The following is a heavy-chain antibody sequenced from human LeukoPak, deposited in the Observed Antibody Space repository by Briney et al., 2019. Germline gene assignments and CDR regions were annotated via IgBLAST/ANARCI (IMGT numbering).Heavy chain of an antibody. D-gene: IGHD2-21*01. Sequence: PSETLSLTCTVSGGSISSRDFYWSWIRQPPGKGLEWIGYIHYSGSTYYNPSLKSRVSMSVDTSKNQFSLKLTSITAADTAVYYCSSTYCGGDCYLGYYYMDVWGKGTTVTVSS. V-gene: IGHV4-30-4*03. CDR1: GGSISSRDFY. J-gene: IGHJ6*03. CDR2: IHYSGST. CDR3: SSTYCGGDCYLGYYYMDV.